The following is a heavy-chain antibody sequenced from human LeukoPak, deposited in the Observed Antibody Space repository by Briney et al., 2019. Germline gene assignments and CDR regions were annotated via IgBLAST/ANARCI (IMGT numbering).Heavy chain of an antibody. CDR2: ISSSSSYI. CDR1: GFTFSSYS. V-gene: IGHV3-21*01. Sequence: GGSLRLSCAASGFTFSSYSMNWVRQAPGKGLEWVSSISSSSSYIYYADSVKGRFTISRENAKNSLYLQMNSLRAGGTAVYYCARVRKYSGYYSWYFDLWGRGTLVTVSA. J-gene: IGHJ2*01. CDR3: ARVRKYSGYYSWYFDL. D-gene: IGHD5-12*01.